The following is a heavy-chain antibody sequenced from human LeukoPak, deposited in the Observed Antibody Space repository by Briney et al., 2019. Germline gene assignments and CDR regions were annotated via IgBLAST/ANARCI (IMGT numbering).Heavy chain of an antibody. CDR3: ARDGVTTYQWFDP. Sequence: TGGSLRLSCAASGFTFSSYSMNWVRQAPGKGLEWVSYISSSSSTIYYADSVKGRFTISRDNAKNSLYLQMNSLRAEDTAVYYCARDGVTTYQWFDPWGQGTLVTVSS. CDR1: GFTFSSYS. CDR2: ISSSSSTI. J-gene: IGHJ5*02. D-gene: IGHD1-14*01. V-gene: IGHV3-48*01.